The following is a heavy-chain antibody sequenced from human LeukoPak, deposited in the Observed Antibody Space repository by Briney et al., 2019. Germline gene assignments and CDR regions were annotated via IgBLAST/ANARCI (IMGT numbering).Heavy chain of an antibody. CDR2: IKQDGSEK. CDR3: ARGGSSWYY. V-gene: IGHV3-7*01. D-gene: IGHD6-13*01. Sequence: PGESLRLSCASSGFTFSAYSLSWVRQAPGKGLEWVANIKQDGSEKYYVDSVKGRFTISRDNAKNSLYLQMNSLRAEDTAVYYCARGGSSWYYWGQGTLVTVSS. CDR1: GFTFSAYS. J-gene: IGHJ4*02.